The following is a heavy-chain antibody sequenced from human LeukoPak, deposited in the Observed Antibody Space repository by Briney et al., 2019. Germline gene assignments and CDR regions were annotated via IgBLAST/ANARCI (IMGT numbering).Heavy chain of an antibody. CDR2: ISYDGSNK. V-gene: IGHV3-30*04. J-gene: IGHJ4*02. CDR1: GFTFSSYA. D-gene: IGHD6-13*01. CDR3: ARDRQQLGIFDY. Sequence: PGRSLRLSCAASGFTFSSYAMHWVRQAPGKGLEWVAVISYDGSNKYYADSVKGRFTISRDNSKNTLYLQMNSLRAEDTAVYYWARDRQQLGIFDYWGQGPLVTVSS.